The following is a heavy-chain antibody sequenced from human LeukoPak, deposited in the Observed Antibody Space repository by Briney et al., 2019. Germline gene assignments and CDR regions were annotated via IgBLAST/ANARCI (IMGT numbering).Heavy chain of an antibody. CDR2: INHSGST. CDR3: ARAPRGYSYGHTAPKKNYYYYYMDL. CDR1: GGSFSGYY. J-gene: IGHJ6*03. D-gene: IGHD5-18*01. Sequence: SETLSLTCAVYGGSFSGYYWSWIRQPPGKGLEWIGEINHSGSTNYNPSLKSRVTISVDTSKNQFSLKLSSVTAADTAVYYCARAPRGYSYGHTAPKKNYYYYYMDLWGKGTAVTVSS. V-gene: IGHV4-34*01.